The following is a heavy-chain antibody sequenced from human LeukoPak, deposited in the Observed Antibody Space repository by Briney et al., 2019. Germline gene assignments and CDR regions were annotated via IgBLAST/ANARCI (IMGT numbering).Heavy chain of an antibody. D-gene: IGHD5-18*01. V-gene: IGHV3-30*18. CDR1: GLTFSSYG. CDR3: AKNAHYQGYSYGGIDY. J-gene: IGHJ4*02. Sequence: GGSLRLSCAASGLTFSSYGMHWVRQAPGKGLEWVAVISYDGSDKYSADSVKGRFTISRDNSKNTLYLQMNSLRAEDTAVYYCAKNAHYQGYSYGGIDYWGQGTLVTVSS. CDR2: ISYDGSDK.